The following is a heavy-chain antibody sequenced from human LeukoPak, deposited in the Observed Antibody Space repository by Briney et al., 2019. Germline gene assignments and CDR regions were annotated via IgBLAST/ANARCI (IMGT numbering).Heavy chain of an antibody. D-gene: IGHD1-26*01. Sequence: PGGSLRLSRAASGFTFSTYSMNWVRQAPGKGLEWVSHISGSSSTMSYADSVKGRFTISRDNAKNSLYLQMNSLRDEDTAVYYCARGFGGSYGDWGQGTLVTVSS. V-gene: IGHV3-48*02. J-gene: IGHJ4*02. CDR3: ARGFGGSYGD. CDR2: ISGSSSTM. CDR1: GFTFSTYS.